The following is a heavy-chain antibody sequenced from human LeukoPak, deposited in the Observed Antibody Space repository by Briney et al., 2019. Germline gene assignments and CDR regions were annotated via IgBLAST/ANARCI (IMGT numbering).Heavy chain of an antibody. CDR2: IYYSRST. V-gene: IGHV4-39*07. D-gene: IGHD2-2*01. Sequence: SETLSLTCTVSGGSISSSSYYWGWIRQPPGKGLEWIGTIYYSRSTYYNPSLKSRVTISVDTSKNQFSLKLSSVTAADTAVYYCARSSGGRGYCSSTSCPRLLRGLFDYWGQGTLVTVSS. CDR1: GGSISSSSYY. J-gene: IGHJ4*02. CDR3: ARSSGGRGYCSSTSCPRLLRGLFDY.